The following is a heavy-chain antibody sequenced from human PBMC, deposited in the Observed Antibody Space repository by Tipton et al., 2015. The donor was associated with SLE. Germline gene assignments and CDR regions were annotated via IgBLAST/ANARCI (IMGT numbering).Heavy chain of an antibody. CDR2: IYTSGST. Sequence: TLSLTCTVSGGSISGSYFWTWMRQPAGKGLEPKGLESIGRIYTSGSTSYNPSLKSRVTISMGASKKHFSLELRSVTAADTAVYYCARQTPANAFDMWGQGTSVTVSS. CDR1: GGSISGSYF. D-gene: IGHD4/OR15-4a*01. CDR3: ARQTPANAFDM. J-gene: IGHJ3*02. V-gene: IGHV4-61*02.